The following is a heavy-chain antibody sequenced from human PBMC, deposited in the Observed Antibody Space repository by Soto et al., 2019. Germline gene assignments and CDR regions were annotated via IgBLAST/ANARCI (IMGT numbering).Heavy chain of an antibody. CDR1: GFTFSSYG. CDR2: ISYDGSNK. V-gene: IGHV3-30*18. J-gene: IGHJ1*01. D-gene: IGHD3-22*01. CDR3: GKDGRFPFDRSGESIQN. Sequence: GGSLRLSCAASGFTFSSYGMHWVRQAPGKGLEWVAVISYDGSNKYYADCVKGRFTISRDNSKNTLYLQMKSLRAEETAVYYLGKDGRFPFDRSGESIQNWGQGTLVTVSS.